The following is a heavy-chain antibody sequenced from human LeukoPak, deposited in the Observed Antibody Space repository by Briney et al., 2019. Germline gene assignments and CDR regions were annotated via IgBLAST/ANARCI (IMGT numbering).Heavy chain of an antibody. CDR3: ARGRVGYGSGSYQLFHLDY. Sequence: PSETLSLTCAVYGGSFSGYYWSWLRQPPGKGLEWIGEINHSGSTNYNPSLKSRVAISVDTSKNQFSLKLSSVTAADTAVYYCARGRVGYGSGSYQLFHLDYGGQGTLVTVS. V-gene: IGHV4-34*01. D-gene: IGHD3-10*01. J-gene: IGHJ4*02. CDR1: GGSFSGYY. CDR2: INHSGST.